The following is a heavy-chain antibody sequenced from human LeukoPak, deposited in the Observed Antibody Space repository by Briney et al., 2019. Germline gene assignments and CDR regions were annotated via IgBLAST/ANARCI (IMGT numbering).Heavy chain of an antibody. CDR2: ISTSKGYT. D-gene: IGHD6-19*01. J-gene: IGHJ4*02. CDR3: ARKSGWATLDY. Sequence: ASVKVSCKTSGYTFTSYGISWVRQAPGQGLEWMGWISTSKGYTIYAEKVQGRATTTTDTSTNTAYMELRSLKSDDTAVYYCARKSGWATLDYWGQGTLVTVSS. V-gene: IGHV1-18*04. CDR1: GYTFTSYG.